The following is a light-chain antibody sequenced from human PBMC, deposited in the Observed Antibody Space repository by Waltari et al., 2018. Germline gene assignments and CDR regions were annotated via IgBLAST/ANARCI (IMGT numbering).Light chain of an antibody. V-gene: IGKV4-1*01. CDR2: WAS. CDR3: QQYYRTPLT. Sequence: DIVMTQSQESLAVSLGERATSNCKSSQSVLYSSNNKNYLAWYQQKPGQPPKLLIYWASTRESGVPDRFSGSGSGTYFTLIISSLQAEDVAVYYCQQYYRTPLTFGGGTKVEIK. J-gene: IGKJ4*01. CDR1: QSVLYSSNNKNY.